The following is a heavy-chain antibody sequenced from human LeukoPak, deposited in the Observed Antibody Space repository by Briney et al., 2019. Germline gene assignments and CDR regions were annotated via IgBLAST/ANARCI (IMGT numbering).Heavy chain of an antibody. CDR2: IYTSGST. D-gene: IGHD3-3*01. CDR1: GGSTTSYY. J-gene: IGHJ4*02. V-gene: IGHV4-4*07. Sequence: SETLSLTCSVSGGSTTSYYWSWIRQPAGKGLEWIGRIYTSGSTNYNPSLKSRVTISVDTSKNQFSLKLSSVTAADTAVYYCARGTYYDFWSGYYTVEYFDYWGQGTLVTVSS. CDR3: ARGTYYDFWSGYYTVEYFDY.